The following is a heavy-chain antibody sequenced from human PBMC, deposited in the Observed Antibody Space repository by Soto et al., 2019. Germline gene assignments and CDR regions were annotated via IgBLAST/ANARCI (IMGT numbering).Heavy chain of an antibody. D-gene: IGHD6-25*01. CDR2: INHSGST. CDR3: ARVSGDYYYYGLDV. J-gene: IGHJ6*02. CDR1: IGSFSGHY. V-gene: IGHV4-34*01. Sequence: SETLSLTCAVYIGSFSGHYWSRIRQPPGKGLEWIGEINHSGSTKYDPSLKSRVTISVDTSKNQFSLKLNSVTAADTAVYYCARVSGDYYYYGLDVWGQGTTVTVSS.